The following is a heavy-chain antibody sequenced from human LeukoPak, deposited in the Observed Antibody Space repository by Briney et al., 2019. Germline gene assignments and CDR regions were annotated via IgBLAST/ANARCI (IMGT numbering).Heavy chain of an antibody. Sequence: SETLSLTCVVYGGSFGGYYYTWIRQPPGKGLEWIGEINHSGSTNYNPSLKSRVTISVDTSKNQFSLKLRSVTAADTAVYYCTSHRGDGFNRPLGDWGQGTLVTVSS. CDR3: TSHRGDGFNRPLGD. D-gene: IGHD5-24*01. CDR2: INHSGST. J-gene: IGHJ4*02. V-gene: IGHV4-34*01. CDR1: GGSFGGYY.